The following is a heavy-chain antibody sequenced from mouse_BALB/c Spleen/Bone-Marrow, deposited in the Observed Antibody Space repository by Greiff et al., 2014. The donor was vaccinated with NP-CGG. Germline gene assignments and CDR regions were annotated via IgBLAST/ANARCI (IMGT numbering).Heavy chain of an antibody. D-gene: IGHD4-1*01. Sequence: EVKVVESGGGLVKPGGSLKLSCAASGFTFSSYTMSWVRQTPEKRLEWVATISSGGSYTYYPDSVKGRFTISGDNAKNTLYLQMSSLKSEDTAMYYCTRDQTGYFAYWGQGTLVTVSA. V-gene: IGHV5-6-4*01. J-gene: IGHJ3*01. CDR1: GFTFSSYT. CDR2: ISSGGSYT. CDR3: TRDQTGYFAY.